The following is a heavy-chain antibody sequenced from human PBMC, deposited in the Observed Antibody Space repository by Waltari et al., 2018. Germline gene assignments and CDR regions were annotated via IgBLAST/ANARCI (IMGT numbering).Heavy chain of an antibody. CDR3: AGVVVPAAIRNPNYYYYYMDV. J-gene: IGHJ6*03. Sequence: QVQLVQSGAEVKKPGSSVKVSCKASGGTFSSYAISWVRQAPGQGLEWMGGIIPLFGTANDAQKFQGRVTVTADESTSTAYMELSSRRSEDTAVYYCAGVVVPAAIRNPNYYYYYMDVWGKGTTVTVSS. CDR2: IIPLFGTA. V-gene: IGHV1-69*01. CDR1: GGTFSSYA. D-gene: IGHD2-2*02.